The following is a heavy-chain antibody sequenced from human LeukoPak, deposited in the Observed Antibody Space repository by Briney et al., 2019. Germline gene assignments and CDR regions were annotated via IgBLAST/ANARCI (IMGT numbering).Heavy chain of an antibody. V-gene: IGHV3-33*01. CDR1: GFTFSGYG. CDR3: ARDNKEGFDY. Sequence: GRSLRLSCAASGFTFSGYGMHWVRQAPGKGLEWVAVIWYDGSSKYYADSVKGRFTISRDNSKNTLYLQMNSLRAEDTAVYYCARDNKEGFDYWGQGTLVTVSS. D-gene: IGHD2/OR15-2a*01. CDR2: IWYDGSSK. J-gene: IGHJ4*02.